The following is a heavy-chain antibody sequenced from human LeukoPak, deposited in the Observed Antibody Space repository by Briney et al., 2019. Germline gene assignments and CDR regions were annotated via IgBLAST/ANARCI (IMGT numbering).Heavy chain of an antibody. CDR1: GFTFSSYA. CDR2: ISGSGVTT. V-gene: IGHV3-23*01. J-gene: IGHJ4*02. D-gene: IGHD3-10*01. Sequence: RPGGSLRLSCAASGFTFSSYAMSWVRQAPGKGLEWVSAISGSGVTTYYADSVKGRFTISRDNSKNTLYLQMNSLRAEDTALYYCAKDRDYYLVGFFDYWGQGTLVTVSS. CDR3: AKDRDYYLVGFFDY.